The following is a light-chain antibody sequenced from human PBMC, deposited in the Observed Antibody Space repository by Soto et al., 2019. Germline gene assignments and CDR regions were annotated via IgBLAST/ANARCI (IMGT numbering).Light chain of an antibody. J-gene: IGKJ5*01. CDR2: DIS. V-gene: IGKV3-20*01. Sequence: EIVLTQSPATLSLSPGERVTLSCRASQSVNNWLAWYQQKPGQAPRLLIYDISSRATGIPDRFSGSVSGTDFTLTITRLEPEDFAVFYCQQYGSSEIIFGQGTRLEIK. CDR3: QQYGSSEII. CDR1: QSVNNW.